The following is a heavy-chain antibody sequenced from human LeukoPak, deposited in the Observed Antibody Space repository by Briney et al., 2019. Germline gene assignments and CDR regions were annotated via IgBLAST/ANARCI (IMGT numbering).Heavy chain of an antibody. CDR2: INHSGST. D-gene: IGHD6-13*01. CDR1: GGSFSGYY. Sequence: SETLSLTCAVYGGSFSGYYWSWIRQPPGKGLEWIGEINHSGSTNYNPSLKSRVTISVDTSKNQFSLKLSSVTAADTAVYYCANSSLLTTAGTCWYWGQGTLVTVSS. CDR3: ANSSLLTTAGTCWY. J-gene: IGHJ4*02. V-gene: IGHV4-34*01.